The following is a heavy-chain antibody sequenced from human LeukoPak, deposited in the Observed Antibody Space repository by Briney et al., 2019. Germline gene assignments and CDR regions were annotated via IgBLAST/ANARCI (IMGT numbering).Heavy chain of an antibody. D-gene: IGHD2-2*01. CDR2: ISSSGSTI. CDR3: ARVVEYPNWFDP. Sequence: GGSLRLSCAASGFTLSDNYMSRIRQVPGKGLEWISYISSSGSTIKYADSVKGRFTISRDNGKNSLYLQMNSLRAEDTAVYYCARVVEYPNWFDPWGQGTLVTVSS. CDR1: GFTLSDNY. V-gene: IGHV3-11*01. J-gene: IGHJ5*02.